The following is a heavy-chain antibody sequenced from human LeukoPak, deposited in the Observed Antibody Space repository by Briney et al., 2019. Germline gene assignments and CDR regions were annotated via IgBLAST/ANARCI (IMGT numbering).Heavy chain of an antibody. CDR2: INPNSGGI. D-gene: IGHD3-16*01. Sequence: ASVKVSCKASGYTFTDYFMHWVRQAPGQGLEWMGWINPNSGGINYAQKFQGRVTMTRDTSISTDYVELSSLRSDDTAVYYCATPLIGQGVSLGYWGQGTLVTVSS. CDR3: ATPLIGQGVSLGY. CDR1: GYTFTDYF. V-gene: IGHV1-2*02. J-gene: IGHJ4*02.